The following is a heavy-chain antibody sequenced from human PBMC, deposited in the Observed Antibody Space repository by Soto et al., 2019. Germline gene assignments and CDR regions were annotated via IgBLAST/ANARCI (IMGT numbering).Heavy chain of an antibody. CDR1: GFTFSSYA. CDR3: AKDRRDSSGYYS. D-gene: IGHD3-22*01. Sequence: GGSLRLSCAASGFTFSSYAMHWVRQAPGKGLEWVAVISYDGSNKYYADSVKGRFTISRDNSKNTLYLQMNSLRAEDTAVYYCAKDRRDSSGYYSWGQGTLVTVSS. V-gene: IGHV3-30-3*01. J-gene: IGHJ4*02. CDR2: ISYDGSNK.